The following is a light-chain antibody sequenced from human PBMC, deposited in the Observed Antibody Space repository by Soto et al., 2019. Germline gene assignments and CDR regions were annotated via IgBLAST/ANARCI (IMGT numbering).Light chain of an antibody. J-gene: IGLJ2*01. Sequence: QSALTQPASVSGSPGQSITISCTGTSSDVGTYNLVSWYQHHPGKAPKLIIYEGGKRPSGVSNRFSGSKSGNSASLTISGLQAEDEADYYCCSYADFTTSIFGGGTKVTVL. CDR2: EGG. V-gene: IGLV2-23*01. CDR1: SSDVGTYNL. CDR3: CSYADFTTSI.